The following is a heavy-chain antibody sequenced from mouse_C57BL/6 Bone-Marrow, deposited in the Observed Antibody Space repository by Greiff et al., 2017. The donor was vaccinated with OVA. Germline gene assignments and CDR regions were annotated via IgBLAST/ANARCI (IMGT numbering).Heavy chain of an antibody. CDR2: IYPGSGNI. V-gene: IGHV1-66*01. D-gene: IGHD2-1*01. CDR3: AGLLFYAMDY. CDR1: GYSFPRYY. Sequence: VQLQQSGPGLVKPGASVKISCKASGYSFPRYYIHWVQQRPGQGLEWIGWIYPGSGNIKYTEKFKGQATLTADTSSSTAYMQLSSLTSEDSAVYYCAGLLFYAMDYWGQGTSVTGSS. J-gene: IGHJ4*01.